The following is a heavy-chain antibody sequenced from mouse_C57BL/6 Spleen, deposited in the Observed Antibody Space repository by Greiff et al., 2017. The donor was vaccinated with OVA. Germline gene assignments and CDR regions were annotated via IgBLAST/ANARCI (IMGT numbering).Heavy chain of an antibody. D-gene: IGHD2-4*01. CDR2: IYPGSGST. V-gene: IGHV1-55*01. J-gene: IGHJ3*01. CDR1: GYTFTSYW. CDR3: ARCERDDYDDLFAY. Sequence: VQLQQPGAELVKPGASVKMSCKASGYTFTSYWITWVKQRPGQGLEWIGDIYPGSGSTNYNEKFKSKATLTVDTSSSTAYMQLSSLTSEDSAVYYCARCERDDYDDLFAYWGQGTLVTVSA.